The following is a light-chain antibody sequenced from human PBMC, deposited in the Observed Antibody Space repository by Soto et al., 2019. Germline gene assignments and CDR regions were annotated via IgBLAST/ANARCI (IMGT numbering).Light chain of an antibody. CDR1: QSVSSY. V-gene: IGKV3-11*01. Sequence: EIVLTQSPATLSLSPGERATLSCRASQSVSSYLAWYQQKPGQAPRLLIYDASNRATGIPARFSGSGSGTDFTLTISSLEPEDVAVYYCQQYCVRPWTFGQGTKVEIK. CDR2: DAS. J-gene: IGKJ1*01. CDR3: QQYCVRPWT.